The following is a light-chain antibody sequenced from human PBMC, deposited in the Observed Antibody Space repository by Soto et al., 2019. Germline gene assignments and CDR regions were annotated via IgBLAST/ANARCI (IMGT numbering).Light chain of an antibody. V-gene: IGKV1-17*01. CDR1: QGIRND. CDR3: LKHYDYPFT. CDR2: GAI. J-gene: IGKJ3*01. Sequence: DIQMTQSPSSLSASVGDRVIITCRASQGIRNDLGWYQQKPGKAPKRLIHGAISLQRGVPSRFRGSGSGTEFTLTISSLQPEDFATYYCLKHYDYPFTFGPGTKVDIK.